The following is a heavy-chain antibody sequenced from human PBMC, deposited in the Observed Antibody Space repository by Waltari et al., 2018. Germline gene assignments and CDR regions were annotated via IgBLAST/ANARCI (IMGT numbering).Heavy chain of an antibody. D-gene: IGHD1-26*01. V-gene: IGHV3-7*01. J-gene: IGHJ4*02. CDR3: ATNRGYYALDY. Sequence: EMQLVESGGGLVKPGGSLRLPGTAAGFPVGVDRMHWARPAPGKGLDWVATISPDGRSKTYVDSGRGRFTVSRDNTKNSLYLQMNSLRLEDSALYYCATNRGYYALDYWAQGTLVTVSS. CDR2: ISPDGRSK. CDR1: GFPVGVDR.